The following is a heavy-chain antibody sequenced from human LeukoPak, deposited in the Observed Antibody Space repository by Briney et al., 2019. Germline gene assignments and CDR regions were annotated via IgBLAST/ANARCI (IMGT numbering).Heavy chain of an antibody. CDR2: INHSGST. CDR1: GESFSAYY. Sequence: SETLSLTCAVYGESFSAYYWSWIRQPPGKGLKWIGEINHSGSTNYNPSLKSRVTISIDTSKNQFSLKLSSVTAADTAVYYCAREDYYGSGRLRYFDLWGRGTLVTVSS. V-gene: IGHV4-34*01. D-gene: IGHD3-10*01. J-gene: IGHJ2*01. CDR3: AREDYYGSGRLRYFDL.